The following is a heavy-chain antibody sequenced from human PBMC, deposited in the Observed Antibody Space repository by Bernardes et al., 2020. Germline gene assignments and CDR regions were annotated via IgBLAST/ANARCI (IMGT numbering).Heavy chain of an antibody. CDR1: GYTFTSYG. CDR2: ISAYNGNT. J-gene: IGHJ4*02. CDR3: ARREDGSGSYSWDSEYYFDY. D-gene: IGHD3-10*01. Sequence: ASVKVSCKASGYTFTSYGISWVRQAPGQGLEWMGWISAYNGNTNYAQKLQGRVTMTTDTSTSTAYMELRSLRSDDTAVYYCARREDGSGSYSWDSEYYFDYWGQGTLVTVSS. V-gene: IGHV1-18*01.